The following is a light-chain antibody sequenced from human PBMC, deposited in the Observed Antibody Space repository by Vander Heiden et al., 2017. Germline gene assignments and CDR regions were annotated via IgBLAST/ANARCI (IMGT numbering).Light chain of an antibody. CDR3: QQSYSSPRT. J-gene: IGKJ1*01. Sequence: DTQMTQSPSAPSASVGDRSTIATRASQSIINYLNCYHHKPGKAPKLLIYAASSLQSGVPSRFSGSGSGTDFTLSISSLQPEDFATYYCQQSYSSPRTFGQGTKVEIK. V-gene: IGKV1-39*01. CDR1: QSIINY. CDR2: AAS.